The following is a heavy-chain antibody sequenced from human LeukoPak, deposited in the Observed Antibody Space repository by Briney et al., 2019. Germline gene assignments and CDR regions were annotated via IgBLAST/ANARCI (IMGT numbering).Heavy chain of an antibody. Sequence: GRSLRLSCAASGFTFSSYAMHWVRQAPGKGLEWVAVISYDGSNKYYADSVKGRFTISRDNSKNTLYLQMNSLRAEDTAVYYCARDPPAWDSSGPNGYFDYWGQGTLVTVSS. CDR3: ARDPPAWDSSGPNGYFDY. J-gene: IGHJ4*02. CDR2: ISYDGSNK. D-gene: IGHD3-22*01. V-gene: IGHV3-30-3*01. CDR1: GFTFSSYA.